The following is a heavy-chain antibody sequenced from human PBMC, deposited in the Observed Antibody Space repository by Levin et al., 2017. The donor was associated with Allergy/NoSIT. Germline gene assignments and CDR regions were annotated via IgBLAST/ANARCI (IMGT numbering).Heavy chain of an antibody. D-gene: IGHD3-10*01. CDR2: ISSSGSTI. CDR1: GFTFSDYY. V-gene: IGHV3-11*01. CDR3: ARGLLWFRELPDY. Sequence: GESLKISCAASGFTFSDYYMSWIRQAPGKGLEWVSYISSSGSTIYYADSVKGRFTISRDNAKNSLYLQMNSLRAEDTAVYYCARGLLWFRELPDYWGQGTLVTVSS. J-gene: IGHJ4*02.